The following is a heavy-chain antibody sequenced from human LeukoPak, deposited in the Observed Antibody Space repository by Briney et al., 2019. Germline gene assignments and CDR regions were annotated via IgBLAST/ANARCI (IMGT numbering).Heavy chain of an antibody. CDR1: GGSFSGYY. CDR2: INHIGST. CDR3: AKNGQSGYSFDP. D-gene: IGHD2-8*01. Sequence: SETLSLTCAVYGGSFSGYYWSWIRQPPGKGLEWIGEINHIGSTNYNPSLKSRVTISVDTSKNQFSLKLSSVTAADTAVYYCAKNGQSGYSFDPWGQGALVTVSS. J-gene: IGHJ5*02. V-gene: IGHV4-34*01.